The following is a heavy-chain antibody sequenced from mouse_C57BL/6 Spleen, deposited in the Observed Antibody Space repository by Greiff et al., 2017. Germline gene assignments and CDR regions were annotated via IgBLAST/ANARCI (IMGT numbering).Heavy chain of an antibody. Sequence: QVQLKESGAELARPGASVKLSCKASGFTFTSYGISWVKQRTGQGLEWIGEIYPRSGNTYYNEKFKGKATLTADKSSSTAYMELRRLTSEDSAVYFCARGHITTVVAKAMDYWGQGTSVTVSS. J-gene: IGHJ4*01. CDR2: IYPRSGNT. D-gene: IGHD1-1*01. V-gene: IGHV1-81*01. CDR1: GFTFTSYG. CDR3: ARGHITTVVAKAMDY.